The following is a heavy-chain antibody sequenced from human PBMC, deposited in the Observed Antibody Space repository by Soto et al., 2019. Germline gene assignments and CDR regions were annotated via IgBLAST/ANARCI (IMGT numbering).Heavy chain of an antibody. CDR1: GFTFSSYW. V-gene: IGHV3-74*01. CDR3: ARVGSSGWFDY. CDR2: INSDGSST. Sequence: GGSLRLSCAASGFTFSSYWMHWVRQASGKGLVWVSRINSDGSSTSYADSVKGRFTISRDNAKNTLYLQMNSLRAEDTAVYYCARVGSSGWFDYWGQGTLVTVSS. D-gene: IGHD6-19*01. J-gene: IGHJ4*02.